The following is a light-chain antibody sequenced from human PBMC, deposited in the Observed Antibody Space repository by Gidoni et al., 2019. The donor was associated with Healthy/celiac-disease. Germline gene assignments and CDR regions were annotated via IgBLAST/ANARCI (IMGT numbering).Light chain of an antibody. J-gene: IGKJ2*03. CDR1: QGISSY. Sequence: AIRMTQSPSSFSASTGDRVTITCRASQGISSYLAWYQQKPGKASKLLIYAASTLQSGVPSRFSGSGSGTDFTLTISCLQSEDFATYYCQQYYSYTGSFGQGTKLEIK. V-gene: IGKV1-8*01. CDR3: QQYYSYTGS. CDR2: AAS.